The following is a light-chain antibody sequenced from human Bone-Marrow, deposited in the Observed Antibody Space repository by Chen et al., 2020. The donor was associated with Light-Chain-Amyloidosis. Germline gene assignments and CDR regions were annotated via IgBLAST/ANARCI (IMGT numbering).Light chain of an antibody. CDR1: QDITNS. V-gene: IGKV1-33*01. CDR2: DAS. Sequence: DIQMTQSPSSLSASVGDRVTITCQASQDITNSLNWFQQKPGKAPKLLIYDASNLETGVPSRFSGSGSGTDFTFTITSLHPEDFETYYCQQSDNFPLTFGGGTTVDIK. CDR3: QQSDNFPLT. J-gene: IGKJ4*01.